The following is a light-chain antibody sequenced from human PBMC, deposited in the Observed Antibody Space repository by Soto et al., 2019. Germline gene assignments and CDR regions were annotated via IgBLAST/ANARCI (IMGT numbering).Light chain of an antibody. V-gene: IGKV3-20*01. J-gene: IGKJ5*01. CDR2: GAS. Sequence: EIVSTQSPGTLSLSPGERATLSCRASQSVSSSYLAWYQQKPGQAPRLLINGASSRATGIPDRFSGSGSGTDFTLTISRLEPEDFALYYCQQYGTSPPRTFGQGTRLEIK. CDR1: QSVSSSY. CDR3: QQYGTSPPRT.